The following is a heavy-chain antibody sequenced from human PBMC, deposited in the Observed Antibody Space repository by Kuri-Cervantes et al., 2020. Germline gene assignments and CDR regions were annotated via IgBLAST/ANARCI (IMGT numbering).Heavy chain of an antibody. CDR2: IYYSGST. J-gene: IGHJ4*02. CDR3: AREAGDGYNHGGFDY. D-gene: IGHD5-24*01. Sequence: LRLSCTVPGGSISSGDYYWSWIRQPPGKGLEWIGYIYYSGSTYYNPSLKSRVTISVDTSKNQFSLKLSSVTAADTAVYYCAREAGDGYNHGGFDYWGQGTLVTVSS. CDR1: GGSISSGDYY. V-gene: IGHV4-30-4*01.